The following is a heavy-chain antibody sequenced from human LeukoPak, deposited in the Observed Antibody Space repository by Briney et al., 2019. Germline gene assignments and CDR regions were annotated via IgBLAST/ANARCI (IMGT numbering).Heavy chain of an antibody. CDR2: IYYSGST. V-gene: IGHV4-30-4*01. CDR3: ARTGGSGAFDI. J-gene: IGHJ3*02. CDR1: GGSISSGDYY. Sequence: SETLSLTCTVSGGSISSGDYYWSWIRQPPGKGLEWIGYIYYSGSTYYNPSLKSRVTISVDTSKNQFSLKLSSVTAADTAVYYCARTGGSGAFDIWGPGTMVTVSS. D-gene: IGHD3-10*01.